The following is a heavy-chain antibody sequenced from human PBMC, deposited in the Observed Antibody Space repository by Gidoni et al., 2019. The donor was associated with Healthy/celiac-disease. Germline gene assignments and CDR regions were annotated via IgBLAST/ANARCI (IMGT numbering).Heavy chain of an antibody. Sequence: QLQLQESGPGLVKPSETLSLTTTVSGGSISRSSYYWGWIRQPPGKGLEWIGSIYYSGSTYYNPSLKSRVTISVDTSKNQFSLKLSSVTAADTAVYYCARRRSYGPKYNWFDPWGQGTLVTVSS. CDR2: IYYSGST. J-gene: IGHJ5*02. CDR1: GGSISRSSYY. V-gene: IGHV4-39*01. D-gene: IGHD5-18*01. CDR3: ARRRSYGPKYNWFDP.